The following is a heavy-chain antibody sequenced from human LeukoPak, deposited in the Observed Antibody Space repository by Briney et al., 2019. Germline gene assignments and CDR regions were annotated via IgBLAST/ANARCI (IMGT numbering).Heavy chain of an antibody. Sequence: PSQTLSLTCTVSGGSISSGDYYWSWIRQPPGKGLEWIGYIYYSGSTYYNPSLKSRVTISVDTSKNQLSLRLSSVTAADTAVYYCARGVRRGEIRYFDLWGQGTLVTVSS. CDR1: GGSISSGDYY. CDR2: IYYSGST. J-gene: IGHJ5*02. CDR3: ARGVRRGEIRYFDL. D-gene: IGHD1-1*01. V-gene: IGHV4-30-4*01.